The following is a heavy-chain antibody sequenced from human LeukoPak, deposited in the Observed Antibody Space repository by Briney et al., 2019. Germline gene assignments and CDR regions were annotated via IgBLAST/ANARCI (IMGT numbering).Heavy chain of an antibody. CDR3: TTDPYYYDSSGYYLPLWYYYMDV. CDR1: GFTFSNAW. Sequence: KSGGSLRLSRAASGFTFSNAWMSWVRQAPGKGLEWVGRIKSKTDGGTTDYAAPVKGRFTISRDDSKNTLYLQMNSLKTEDTAVYYCTTDPYYYDSSGYYLPLWYYYMDVWGKGTTVTISS. V-gene: IGHV3-15*01. CDR2: IKSKTDGGTT. D-gene: IGHD3-22*01. J-gene: IGHJ6*03.